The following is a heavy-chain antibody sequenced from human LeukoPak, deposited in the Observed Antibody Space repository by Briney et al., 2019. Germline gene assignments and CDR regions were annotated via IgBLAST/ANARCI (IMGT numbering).Heavy chain of an antibody. D-gene: IGHD4-23*01. CDR2: IYHSGST. CDR3: ARGDYGGLGA. Sequence: SETLSLTCAVSGVSLSCSVTCRCIRQPLGKGLEWIGIIYHSGSTYYNPSLKSRVTISIDTSKNQVSLNLASVPAADTAMYFCARGDYGGLGAWGQGILVTVSS. J-gene: IGHJ5*02. V-gene: IGHV4-30-2*01. CDR1: GVSLSCSVT.